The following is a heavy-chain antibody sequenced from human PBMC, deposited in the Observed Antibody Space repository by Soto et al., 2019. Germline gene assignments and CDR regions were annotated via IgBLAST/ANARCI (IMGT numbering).Heavy chain of an antibody. D-gene: IGHD1-1*01. CDR1: GFTFSDYL. V-gene: IGHV3-7*01. CDR3: AIGHWMGK. Sequence: EVQLVDSGGALVQPGESLRLSCAASGFTFSDYLMTWVLQAPGKGLEWVATIKQDGNEKYYVDSVKGRFTISRDNAKNSLYLQLNALRAEETAVYYCAIGHWMGKWGQGTLVTVSS. J-gene: IGHJ4*02. CDR2: IKQDGNEK.